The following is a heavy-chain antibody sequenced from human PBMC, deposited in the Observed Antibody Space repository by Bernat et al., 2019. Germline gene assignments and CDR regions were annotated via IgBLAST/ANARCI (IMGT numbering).Heavy chain of an antibody. V-gene: IGHV3-21*01. Sequence: VQLVESGGGLVKPGGSLRLSCAASGFTFSSYSMNWVRQAPGKGLEWVSSISSSSSYIYYADSVKGRFTISRDNAKNSLYLQMNSLRAEDTAVYYCARGPMIVVVMRVDDAFDIWGQGTMVTVSS. CDR1: GFTFSSYS. CDR3: ARGPMIVVVMRVDDAFDI. J-gene: IGHJ3*02. D-gene: IGHD3-22*01. CDR2: ISSSSSYI.